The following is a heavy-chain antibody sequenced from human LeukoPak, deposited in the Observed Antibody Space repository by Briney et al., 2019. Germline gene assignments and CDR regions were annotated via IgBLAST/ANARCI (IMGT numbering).Heavy chain of an antibody. CDR1: GFTFSNFA. CDR2: IWYDGSSK. Sequence: PGGSLRLSCAASGFTFSNFAMMWVRQAPGKGLEWVAVIWYDGSSKYYADSVKGRFTISRDNTKNTLYLQMNSLRAEDTAVYYCARGQTYDILTGPYYYGMDVWGQGTTVTVSS. V-gene: IGHV3-33*08. CDR3: ARGQTYDILTGPYYYGMDV. D-gene: IGHD3-9*01. J-gene: IGHJ6*02.